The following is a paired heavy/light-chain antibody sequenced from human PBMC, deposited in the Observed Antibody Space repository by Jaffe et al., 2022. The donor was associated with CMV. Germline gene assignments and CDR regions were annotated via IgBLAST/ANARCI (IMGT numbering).Light chain of an antibody. Sequence: DIQMTQSPSTLSASVGDRVTITCRASQSVSSWLAWYQQKPGKAPKLLIYRTSNLQSGVPSRFSGSGSGTEFTLTISSLQPDDFATYSCQQYSKLPFTFGPGTKVDIK. CDR3: QQYSKLPFT. CDR2: RTS. J-gene: IGKJ3*01. V-gene: IGKV1-5*03. CDR1: QSVSSW.
Heavy chain of an antibody. CDR1: GYTFTNYY. Sequence: QVHLVQSGAEVKKPGASVKVSCQASGYTFTNYYMHWLRQAPGQGLEWMGIINPTDGGTTYAQKFQGRVTVTRDTSTSTVYLELSSLTSEDAAVYYCARGNRPYYYDASGYYGWYFDFWGQGTLVTVSS. D-gene: IGHD3-22*01. V-gene: IGHV1-46*01. CDR3: ARGNRPYYYDASGYYGWYFDF. J-gene: IGHJ4*02. CDR2: INPTDGGT.